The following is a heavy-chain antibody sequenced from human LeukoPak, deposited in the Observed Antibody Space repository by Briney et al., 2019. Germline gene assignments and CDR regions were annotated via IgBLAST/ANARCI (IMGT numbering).Heavy chain of an antibody. CDR1: GFTFSSYA. CDR3: AKCRSGYYISSMGY. Sequence: PGGSLRLSCAASGFTFSSYAMSRVRQAPGKGLEWVSAISGSGGSTYFADSVKGRFTISRGNSKNTLYLQMNSLRAEDTAVYYCAKCRSGYYISSMGYWGQGTLVTVSS. V-gene: IGHV3-23*01. J-gene: IGHJ4*02. CDR2: ISGSGGST. D-gene: IGHD3-3*01.